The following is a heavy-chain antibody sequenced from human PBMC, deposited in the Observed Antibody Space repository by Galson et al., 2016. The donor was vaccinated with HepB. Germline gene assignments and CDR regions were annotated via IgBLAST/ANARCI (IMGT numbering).Heavy chain of an antibody. D-gene: IGHD6-6*01. V-gene: IGHV3-21*06. CDR2: ISSNSNYI. CDR3: AKDRWTGQLLPHGFDY. CDR1: EFTFSSYS. Sequence: SLRLSCAASEFTFSSYSMNWVRQAPGKGLEWVSSISSNSNYIYYADSVKGRFTISRDNAKNSLYLQMNSLRVEDTAVYYCAKDRWTGQLLPHGFDYWGQGTLVTVSS. J-gene: IGHJ4*02.